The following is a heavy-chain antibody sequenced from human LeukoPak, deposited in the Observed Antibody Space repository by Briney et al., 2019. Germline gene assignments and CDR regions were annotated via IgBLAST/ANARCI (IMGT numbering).Heavy chain of an antibody. CDR1: GGSFSDYF. J-gene: IGHJ4*02. CDR2: VHPSGRT. D-gene: IGHD3-10*01. CDR3: ARHGSYGSGSYHYLDY. Sequence: PSETLSLTCAVYGGSFSDYFWTWIRQPPGKGLEWIGEVHPSGRTNYKSSLKSRVTISVDTSKNQFSLSLSSVTAADTAVYYCARHGSYGSGSYHYLDYWGQGTQVTVSS. V-gene: IGHV4-34*01.